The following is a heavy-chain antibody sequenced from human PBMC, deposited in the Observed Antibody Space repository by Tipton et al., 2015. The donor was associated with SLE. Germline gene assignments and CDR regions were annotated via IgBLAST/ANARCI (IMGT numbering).Heavy chain of an antibody. CDR2: IYPGDSDT. CDR1: GYIFTTYW. V-gene: IGHV5-51*01. D-gene: IGHD6-19*01. Sequence: QLVQSGAEVKKPGESLKISCKGSGYIFTTYWIAWVRQMPGKGLEWMGIIYPGDSDTTYSPSFQGQVTISADKSISTAFLQWTSLKASDTAMYYCARESREAGTYFDYWGQGTLVTVSS. J-gene: IGHJ4*02. CDR3: ARESREAGTYFDY.